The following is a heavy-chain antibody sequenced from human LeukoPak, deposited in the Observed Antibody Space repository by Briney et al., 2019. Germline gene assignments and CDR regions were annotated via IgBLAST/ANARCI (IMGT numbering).Heavy chain of an antibody. D-gene: IGHD6-19*01. V-gene: IGHV1-2*02. J-gene: IGHJ4*02. Sequence: ASVKVSCKASGYTFTGYYMHWVRQAPGQGLEWMGWINPNSGGTNYAQKFQGMVTMTRDTSISTAYMELSRLRSDDTAVYYCARGYSSGWYSASGYWGQGTLVTVSS. CDR2: INPNSGGT. CDR3: ARGYSSGWYSASGY. CDR1: GYTFTGYY.